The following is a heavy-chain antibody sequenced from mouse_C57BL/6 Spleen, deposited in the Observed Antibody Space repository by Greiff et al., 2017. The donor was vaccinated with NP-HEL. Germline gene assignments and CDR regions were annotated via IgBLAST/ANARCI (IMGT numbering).Heavy chain of an antibody. CDR3: VRDYYGSSYSYYAMDY. Sequence: EVQLVESGGGLVQPKGSLKLSCAASGFTFNTYAMHWVRQAPGKGLEWVARIRSKSSNYATYYADSVKDRFTISRDDSQSMLYLQMNNLKTEDTAMYYCVRDYYGSSYSYYAMDYWGQGTSVTVSS. CDR2: IRSKSSNYAT. V-gene: IGHV10-3*01. J-gene: IGHJ4*01. D-gene: IGHD1-1*01. CDR1: GFTFNTYA.